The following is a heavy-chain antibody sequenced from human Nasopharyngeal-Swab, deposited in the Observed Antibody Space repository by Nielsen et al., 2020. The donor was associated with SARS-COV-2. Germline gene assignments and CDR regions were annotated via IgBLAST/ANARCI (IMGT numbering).Heavy chain of an antibody. J-gene: IGHJ6*02. Sequence: GESLKISCEASGFTVSSNYMSWVRQAPGKGLEWVSVIYSDGSTSYADSVKGRFTISRDSSKNTLYLQMNSLRAEDTAVYYCAGDTSVDIVLLYYGMDVWGQGTTVTVSS. CDR2: IYSDGST. V-gene: IGHV3-53*05. D-gene: IGHD5-12*01. CDR1: GFTVSSNY. CDR3: AGDTSVDIVLLYYGMDV.